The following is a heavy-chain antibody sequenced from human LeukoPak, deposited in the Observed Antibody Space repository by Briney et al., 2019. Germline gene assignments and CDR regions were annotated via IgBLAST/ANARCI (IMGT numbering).Heavy chain of an antibody. D-gene: IGHD6-13*01. CDR2: MNPNSGNT. CDR3: ARGRGYSSSWLESGY. J-gene: IGHJ4*02. V-gene: IGHV1-8*03. Sequence: ASVKVSCKASGGTFSSYAISWVRQGPGQGLEWMGWMNPNSGNTGYAQKFQGRVTITRNTSISTAYMELSSLRSEDTAVYYCARGRGYSSSWLESGYWGQGTLVTVSS. CDR1: GGTFSSYA.